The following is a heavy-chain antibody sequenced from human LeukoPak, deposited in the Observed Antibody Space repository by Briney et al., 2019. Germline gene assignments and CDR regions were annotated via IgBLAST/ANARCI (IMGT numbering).Heavy chain of an antibody. J-gene: IGHJ4*02. CDR3: ARGRPDTAMVEPFDY. D-gene: IGHD5-18*01. CDR1: GGTFISYA. V-gene: IGHV1-69*01. CDR2: IIPIFGTA. Sequence: TVSCTASGGTFISYAISWVRQAPGQGLEWMGGIIPIFGTANYAQKFQGRVTITADESTSTAYMELSSLRSEDTAVYYCARGRPDTAMVEPFDYWGQGTLVTVSS.